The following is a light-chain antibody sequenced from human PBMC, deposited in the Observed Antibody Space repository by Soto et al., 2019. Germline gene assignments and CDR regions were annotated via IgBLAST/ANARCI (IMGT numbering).Light chain of an antibody. CDR2: EGS. V-gene: IGLV2-23*01. CDR1: SSDVGSYNL. Sequence: QSALTQPASVSGSPGQSITISCTGTSSDVGSYNLVSWYQQHPGKAPKLMIYEGSKRPSGVSNRFSGSKSGNTASLTISGLQAEDEADYYCCSSAGSSTGFGGGTKLTVL. J-gene: IGLJ2*01. CDR3: CSSAGSSTG.